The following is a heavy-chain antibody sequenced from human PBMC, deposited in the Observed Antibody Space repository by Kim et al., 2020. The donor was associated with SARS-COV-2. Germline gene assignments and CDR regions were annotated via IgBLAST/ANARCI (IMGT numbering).Heavy chain of an antibody. CDR2: ISYDGSNK. D-gene: IGHD6-6*01. V-gene: IGHV3-30*18. Sequence: GGSLRLSCAASGFTFSTYGIHWVRQAPGKGLEWVAVISYDGSNKYYADSMKGRFTISRDNSKSTLYLQINSLRLEDTAVYYCAKDRVGQLGAPYYCYCGMDVWGQGTTVIVSS. CDR1: GFTFSTYG. CDR3: AKDRVGQLGAPYYCYCGMDV. J-gene: IGHJ6*02.